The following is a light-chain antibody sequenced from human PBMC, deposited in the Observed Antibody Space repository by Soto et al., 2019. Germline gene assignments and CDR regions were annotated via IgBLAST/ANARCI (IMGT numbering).Light chain of an antibody. CDR2: DAS. V-gene: IGKV3-20*01. CDR3: QQFSSYPLT. J-gene: IGKJ4*01. Sequence: IVLTQSPGTLSLSPEEMATLSCRASQSVSSSSLAWYQQKPGQAPRLLIYDASSRATGIPDRFSGGGSGTDFTLTISRLEPEDVAVYYCQQFSSYPLTFGGGTKVDIK. CDR1: QSVSSSS.